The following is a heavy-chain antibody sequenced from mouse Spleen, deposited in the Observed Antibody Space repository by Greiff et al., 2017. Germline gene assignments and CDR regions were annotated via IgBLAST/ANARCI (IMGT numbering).Heavy chain of an antibody. V-gene: IGHV1-22*01. CDR2: INPNNGGT. CDR3: AMMGRVFDY. D-gene: IGHD2-3*01. CDR1: GYTFTDYN. J-gene: IGHJ2*01. Sequence: EVKLVESGPELVKPGASVKMSCKASGYTFTDYNMHWVKQSHGKSLEWIGYINPNNGGTSYNQKFKGKATLTVNKSSSTAYMELRSLTSEDSAVYYCAMMGRVFDYWGQGTTLTVSS.